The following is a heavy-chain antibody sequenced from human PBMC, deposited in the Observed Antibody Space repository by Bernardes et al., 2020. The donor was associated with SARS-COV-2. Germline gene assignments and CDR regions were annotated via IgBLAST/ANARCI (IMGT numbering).Heavy chain of an antibody. CDR1: GFTFSSFS. J-gene: IGHJ6*02. V-gene: IGHV3-21*01. D-gene: IGHD1-20*01. Sequence: GGYLRLSSAASGFTFSSFSMNWVRQAPGKGLEWVSSISSSDSYTDYADSVKGRFTISRDNAKNSLHLQMDSLRAEDTAVYYCARDNNWNVDEYYYYGMDVWGQGTTVTVSS. CDR2: ISSSDSYT. CDR3: ARDNNWNVDEYYYYGMDV.